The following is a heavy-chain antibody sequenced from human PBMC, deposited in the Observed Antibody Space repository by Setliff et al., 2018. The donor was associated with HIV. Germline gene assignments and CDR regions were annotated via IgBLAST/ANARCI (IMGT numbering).Heavy chain of an antibody. Sequence: SETLSLTCTVSGGSISSSSYYWGWIRQPPGKGLEWIGTIYYSGSAYYNPSLKSRVTISVDTSKNQFSLMLDSVTAADTAVYYCARNSQKGIQPLLLASWGPGTLVTVSS. J-gene: IGHJ4*02. CDR2: IYYSGSA. D-gene: IGHD1-1*01. CDR1: GGSISSSSYY. V-gene: IGHV4-39*07. CDR3: ARNSQKGIQPLLLAS.